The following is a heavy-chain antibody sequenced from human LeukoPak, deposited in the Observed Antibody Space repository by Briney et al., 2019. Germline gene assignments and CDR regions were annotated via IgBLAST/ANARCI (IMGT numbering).Heavy chain of an antibody. D-gene: IGHD3-22*01. CDR1: GGSISSGSYY. V-gene: IGHV4-61*10. Sequence: SETLSLTCTVSGGSISSGSYYWSWIRQPAGKGLEWIGRIYYSGSTNYNPSLKSRVTISVDTSKNQFSLKLSSVTAADTAVYYCASSNYYDSSGYFDYWGQGTLVTVSS. CDR3: ASSNYYDSSGYFDY. J-gene: IGHJ4*02. CDR2: IYYSGST.